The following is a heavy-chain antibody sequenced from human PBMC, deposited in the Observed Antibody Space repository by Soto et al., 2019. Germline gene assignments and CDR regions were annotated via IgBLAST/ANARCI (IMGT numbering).Heavy chain of an antibody. CDR1: GGSFSGYY. J-gene: IGHJ6*02. V-gene: IGHV4-34*01. Sequence: SETLSLTCAVYGGSFSGYYWSWIRQPPGKGLEWIGEINHSGSTNYNPSLKSRVTISVDTSKNQFSLKLSSVTAADTAVYYCVRDPGRYYYYYYGMDVWGQGTTVTAP. D-gene: IGHD3-10*01. CDR2: INHSGST. CDR3: VRDPGRYYYYYYGMDV.